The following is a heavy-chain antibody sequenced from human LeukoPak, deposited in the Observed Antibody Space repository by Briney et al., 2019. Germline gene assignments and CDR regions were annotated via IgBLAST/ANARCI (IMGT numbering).Heavy chain of an antibody. Sequence: SETLSLTCTVSGGSISSSSYYWGWIRQPPGKGLEWIGSIYYSGSTYYNPSLKSRVTISVDTSKNQFSLKLSSVTAADTAVYYCASRDFYYYGTGKDYWGQGILVTVSS. CDR3: ASRDFYYYGTGKDY. CDR2: IYYSGST. CDR1: GGSISSSSYY. D-gene: IGHD3-10*01. V-gene: IGHV4-39*01. J-gene: IGHJ4*02.